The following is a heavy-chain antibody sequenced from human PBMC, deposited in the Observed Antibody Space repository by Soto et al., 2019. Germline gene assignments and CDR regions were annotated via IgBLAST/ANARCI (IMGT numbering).Heavy chain of an antibody. Sequence: GGSLRLSCAASGFTFSSYDMHWVRQATGKGLEWVAVIWYDGSNKYYAYSVKGRFTISRDNSKNTLYLQMNSLRAEDTAVYYCARDRRSSGWSHYFDYWGQGTLVTVSS. CDR1: GFTFSSYD. D-gene: IGHD6-19*01. CDR3: ARDRRSSGWSHYFDY. V-gene: IGHV3-33*08. CDR2: IWYDGSNK. J-gene: IGHJ4*02.